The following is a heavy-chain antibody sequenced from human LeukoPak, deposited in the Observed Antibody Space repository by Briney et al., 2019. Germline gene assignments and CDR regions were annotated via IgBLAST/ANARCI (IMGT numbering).Heavy chain of an antibody. CDR1: GGTFSSYA. CDR2: IIPIFGTA. J-gene: IGHJ3*02. D-gene: IGHD2-2*01. V-gene: IGHV1-69*05. Sequence: SVKVSCKASGGTFSSYAISWVRQAPGQGLEWMGRIIPIFGTANYAQKFQGRGTITTDEYTSTAYMELSSLRSEDTAVYYCASPRAPYLRASPSVPFDIWGQGTMVTVSS. CDR3: ASPRAPYLRASPSVPFDI.